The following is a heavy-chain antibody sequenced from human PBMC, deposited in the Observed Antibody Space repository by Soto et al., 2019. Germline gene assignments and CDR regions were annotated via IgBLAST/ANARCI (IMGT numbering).Heavy chain of an antibody. J-gene: IGHJ6*02. Sequence: SETLSLTCAFYGWSFSGYYWSWIRQPPGKGLEWIGEINHSGSTNYNPSLKSRVTISVDTSKNQFSLKLSSVTAADTAVYYCARDRVVRGLYYYYYYGMDVWGQGTTVTVSS. D-gene: IGHD3-10*01. CDR3: ARDRVVRGLYYYYYYGMDV. CDR2: INHSGST. CDR1: GWSFSGYY. V-gene: IGHV4-34*01.